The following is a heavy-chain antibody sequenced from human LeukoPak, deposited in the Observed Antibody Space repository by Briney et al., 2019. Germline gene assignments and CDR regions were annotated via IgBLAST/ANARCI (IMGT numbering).Heavy chain of an antibody. J-gene: IGHJ4*02. CDR1: GYTITSYG. Sequence: ASVKVSCKASGYTITSYGISWVRQAPGQGLEWMGWISAYNGNTNYAQKLQGRVTMTTDTSTSTAYMELRSLRSDDTAVYYCARTKPRGWDIAVADDFDYWGQGTLVTVSS. D-gene: IGHD6-19*01. CDR3: ARTKPRGWDIAVADDFDY. CDR2: ISAYNGNT. V-gene: IGHV1-18*04.